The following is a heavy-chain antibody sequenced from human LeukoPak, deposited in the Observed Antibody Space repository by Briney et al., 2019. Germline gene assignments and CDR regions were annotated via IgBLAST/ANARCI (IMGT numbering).Heavy chain of an antibody. CDR1: GGTFNTST. CDR2: IIPLFGTA. J-gene: IGHJ6*03. V-gene: IGHV1-69*05. Sequence: SVKVSCKASGGTFNTSTITWVRQAPGQGLEWMGGIIPLFGTANFAQRFQGRVTLTTDESTSTAYMELSSLISEDTAIYYCARVARYHFYLDVWGKGTTVTVSS. CDR3: ARVARYHFYLDV.